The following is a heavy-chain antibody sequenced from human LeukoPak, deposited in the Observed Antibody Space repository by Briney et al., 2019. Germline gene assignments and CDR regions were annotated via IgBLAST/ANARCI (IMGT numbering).Heavy chain of an antibody. Sequence: SETLSLTCAVYGGSFSGYYWSWIRQPPGKGLEWIGYIYHSGSTYYNPSLKSRVTISVDRSKNQFSLKLSSVTAADTAVYYCARDGPSNDYFDYWGQGTLVAVSS. CDR3: ARDGPSNDYFDY. V-gene: IGHV4-30-2*01. D-gene: IGHD2-8*01. J-gene: IGHJ4*02. CDR2: IYHSGST. CDR1: GGSFSGYY.